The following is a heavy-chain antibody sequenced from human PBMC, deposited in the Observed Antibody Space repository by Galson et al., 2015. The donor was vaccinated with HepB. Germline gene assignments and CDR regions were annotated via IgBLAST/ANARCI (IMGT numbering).Heavy chain of an antibody. J-gene: IGHJ4*02. CDR1: GYTLTSYD. CDR2: ISAYNGNT. V-gene: IGHV1-18*01. CDR3: ATARGWNYYDSSGILDY. Sequence: SVKVSCKASGYTLTSYDISWVRQAPGQGLEWMGWISAYNGNTNYPQNLQGRVTMTADTSRSTVYMELRSLRSDDTAVYYCATARGWNYYDSSGILDYWGQGTLVTVSS. D-gene: IGHD3-22*01.